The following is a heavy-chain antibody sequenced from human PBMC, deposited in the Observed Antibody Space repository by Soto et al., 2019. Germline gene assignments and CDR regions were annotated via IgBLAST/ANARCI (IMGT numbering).Heavy chain of an antibody. D-gene: IGHD1-26*01. CDR2: IIPIFCTA. J-gene: IGHJ4*02. V-gene: IGHV1-69*13. CDR1: GGTFSSYA. CDR3: APALQVSAGATVDY. Sequence: ASVKVSCKVSGGTFSSYAISWVRQAPGQGLEWMGGIIPIFCTANYAQKFQGRVTITADESTSTAYMELRSLRSEDTAGYYCAPALQVSAGATVDYWGQGTLVTVSS.